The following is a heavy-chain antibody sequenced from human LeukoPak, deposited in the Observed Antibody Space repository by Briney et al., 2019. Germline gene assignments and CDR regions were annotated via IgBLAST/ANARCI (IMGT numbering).Heavy chain of an antibody. CDR1: GGSFSGYY. V-gene: IGHV4-34*01. J-gene: IGHJ5*02. CDR2: INHSGST. Sequence: SETLSLTCAVYGGSFSGYYWSWIRQPPGKGLEWIGEINHSGSTNYNPSLKSRVTISVDTSKNQFSLKLSSVTAADTAVYYCARASRYCTNGVCYPTDFDPWGQGTLVTVSS. CDR3: ARASRYCTNGVCYPTDFDP. D-gene: IGHD2-8*01.